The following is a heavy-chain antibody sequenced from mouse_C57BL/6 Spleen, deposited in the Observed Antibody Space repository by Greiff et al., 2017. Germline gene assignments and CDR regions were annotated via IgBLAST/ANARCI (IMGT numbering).Heavy chain of an antibody. D-gene: IGHD2-5*01. CDR2: ISYSGST. CDR1: GYSITSGYD. CDR3: ARRGYSNYGYAMDY. J-gene: IGHJ4*01. V-gene: IGHV3-1*01. Sequence: DVQLQESGPGMVKPSQSLSLTCTVTGYSITSGYDWHWIRHFPGNKLDWMGYISYSGSTNYNPSLKSRISITHDTSKNHFFLKLNSVTTEDTATYYCARRGYSNYGYAMDYWGQGTSVTVSS.